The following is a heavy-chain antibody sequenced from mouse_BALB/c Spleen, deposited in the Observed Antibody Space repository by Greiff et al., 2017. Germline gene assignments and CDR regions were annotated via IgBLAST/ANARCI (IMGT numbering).Heavy chain of an antibody. J-gene: IGHJ3*01. CDR2: IYPGNGDT. CDR1: GYTFTSYN. CDR3: ASRSLYYDYDAGFAY. Sequence: QVQLKQPGAELVKPGASVKMSCKASGYTFTSYNMHWVKQTPGQGLEWIGAIYPGNGDTSYNQKFKGKATLTADKSSSTAYMQLSSLTSEDSAVYYCASRSLYYDYDAGFAYWGQGTLVTVSA. D-gene: IGHD2-4*01. V-gene: IGHV1-12*01.